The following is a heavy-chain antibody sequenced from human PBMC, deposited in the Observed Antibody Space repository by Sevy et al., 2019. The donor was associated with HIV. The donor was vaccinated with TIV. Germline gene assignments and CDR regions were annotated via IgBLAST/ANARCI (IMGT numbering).Heavy chain of an antibody. D-gene: IGHD6-13*01. CDR1: GASIRDSSYY. CDR2: IYSYGET. Sequence: QSETLSLTCTVSGASIRDSSYYWAWIRQPPGKGLEGIGNIYSYGETYYNSSLKSRVTISVDTSKNQFSLGLTSVTAADTAIYFCARSMEQQLDAFDIWGQGTMVTVSS. V-gene: IGHV4-39*01. J-gene: IGHJ3*02. CDR3: ARSMEQQLDAFDI.